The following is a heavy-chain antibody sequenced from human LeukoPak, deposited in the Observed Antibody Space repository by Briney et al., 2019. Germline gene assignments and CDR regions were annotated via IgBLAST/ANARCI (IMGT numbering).Heavy chain of an antibody. CDR3: ARDLYGSGSYYHPADYYYYGMDV. CDR1: GYTFTSYG. Sequence: ASVKVSCKASGYTFTSYGISWVRQAPGQGLEWMGWIGAYNGNTNYAQKLQGRVTMTTDTSTSTAYMELRSLRSDDTAVYYCARDLYGSGSYYHPADYYYYGMDVWGQGTTVTVSS. D-gene: IGHD3-10*01. V-gene: IGHV1-18*01. CDR2: IGAYNGNT. J-gene: IGHJ6*02.